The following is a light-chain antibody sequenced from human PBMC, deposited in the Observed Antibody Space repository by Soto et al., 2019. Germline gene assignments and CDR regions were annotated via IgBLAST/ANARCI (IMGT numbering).Light chain of an antibody. J-gene: IGKJ3*01. Sequence: DLQMTQSPSSLSASVGDRVTITCRASQSISSYLNWYQQKPGKAPKLLIYAASSLQSGVPSRFSGSGSGTDFTLTISSLQPEDFATYYCQQSYSTPPLFTFGPGTKVDIK. CDR1: QSISSY. V-gene: IGKV1-39*01. CDR2: AAS. CDR3: QQSYSTPPLFT.